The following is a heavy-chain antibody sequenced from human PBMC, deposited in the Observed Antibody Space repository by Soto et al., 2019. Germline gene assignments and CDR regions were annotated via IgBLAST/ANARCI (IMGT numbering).Heavy chain of an antibody. V-gene: IGHV3-15*07. CDR2: IKSKTDGGTT. J-gene: IGHJ6*02. CDR1: GLTLNSFF. Sequence: PGGSLRLSWAASGLTLNSFFMHWVRQATGKGLEWVGRIKSKTDGGTTDYAAPVKGRFTISRDDSKNTLYLQMNSLKTEDTAVYYCTTRYCISTSCYPYYYYYYGMDVWGQGTTVTVSS. D-gene: IGHD2-2*01. CDR3: TTRYCISTSCYPYYYYYYGMDV.